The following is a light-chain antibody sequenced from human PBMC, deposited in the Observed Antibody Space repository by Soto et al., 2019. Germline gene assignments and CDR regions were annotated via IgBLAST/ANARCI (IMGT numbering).Light chain of an antibody. J-gene: IGKJ2*01. CDR1: QSVNSN. CDR3: QQYNNWPLYT. CDR2: GAS. V-gene: IGKV3-15*01. Sequence: EIVMTQSPATVSVSPGERATLSCRASQSVNSNLVWYQHKPGQAPRLLIYGASTRATGIPARFSGSGSGTDFTLTISSLQSEDFALYYCQQYNNWPLYTFGQGTKLEIK.